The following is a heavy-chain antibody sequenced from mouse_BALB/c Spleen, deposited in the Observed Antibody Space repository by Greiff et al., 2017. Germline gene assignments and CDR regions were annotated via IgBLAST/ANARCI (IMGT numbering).Heavy chain of an antibody. Sequence: EVQLQQSGAELVKPGASVKLSCTASGFNIKDTYMHWVKQRPEQGLEWIGRIDPANGNTKYDPKFQGKATITADTSSNTAYLQLSSLTSEDTAVYYCARWYYGSSYYFDYWGQGTTRTVSS. CDR2: IDPANGNT. CDR3: ARWYYGSSYYFDY. V-gene: IGHV14-3*02. D-gene: IGHD1-1*01. CDR1: GFNIKDTY. J-gene: IGHJ2*01.